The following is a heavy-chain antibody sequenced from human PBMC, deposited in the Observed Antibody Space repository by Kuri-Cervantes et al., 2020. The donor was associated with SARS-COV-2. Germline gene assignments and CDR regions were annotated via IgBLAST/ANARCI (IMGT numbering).Heavy chain of an antibody. V-gene: IGHV3-23*01. CDR3: AKASPTSYSSGWYAHY. J-gene: IGHJ4*02. CDR2: ISGSGGST. Sequence: GESLKISCAASGFTVSTNYMSWVRQAPGKGLEWVSTISGSGGSTYYADSVKGRFTISRDNSKNTLYLQMNSLRAEDTAVYYCAKASPTSYSSGWYAHYWGQGTLVTVSS. CDR1: GFTVSTNY. D-gene: IGHD6-19*01.